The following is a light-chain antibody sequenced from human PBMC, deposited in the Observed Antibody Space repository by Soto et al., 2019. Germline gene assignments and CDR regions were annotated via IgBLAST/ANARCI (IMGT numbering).Light chain of an antibody. J-gene: IGLJ2*01. CDR3: SSYSGSNTLVL. V-gene: IGLV2-8*01. CDR2: EVS. Sequence: QSALTQPPSASGSPGHSVTISCTGTSSDIGYFNYVSWYQQHPAKAPKLLIYEVSKRPSGVPDRFSGSKSGNTASLTVSGLQADDEANYYCSSYSGSNTLVLFGGGTKLTVL. CDR1: SSDIGYFNY.